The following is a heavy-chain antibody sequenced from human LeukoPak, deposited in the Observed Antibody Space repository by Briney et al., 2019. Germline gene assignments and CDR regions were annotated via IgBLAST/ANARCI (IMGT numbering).Heavy chain of an antibody. CDR2: FDPEDGET. V-gene: IGHV1-24*01. D-gene: IGHD1-20*01. Sequence: ASVKVSCKVSGYTLTELSMHWVRQAPGKGLEWTGGFDPEDGETIYAQKFQGRVTMTEDTSTDTAYMELSSLRSEDTAVYYCATVAPVEPYNWNDGGAFDIWGQGTMVTVPS. J-gene: IGHJ3*02. CDR1: GYTLTELS. CDR3: ATVAPVEPYNWNDGGAFDI.